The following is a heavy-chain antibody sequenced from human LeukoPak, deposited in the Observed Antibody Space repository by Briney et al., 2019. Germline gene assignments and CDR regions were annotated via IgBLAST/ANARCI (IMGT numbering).Heavy chain of an antibody. D-gene: IGHD6-19*01. J-gene: IGHJ5*02. V-gene: IGHV4-39*07. CDR2: FYYSGST. Sequence: PSETLSLTCTVSGGSISSSDYFWGWIRQPPGKGLEWIGTFYYSGSTYYNASLKSRITISVDTSKNQFSLKLSSVTAADTALYYCARVHVSGWVVAWGQGTLVTVSS. CDR3: ARVHVSGWVVA. CDR1: GGSISSSDYF.